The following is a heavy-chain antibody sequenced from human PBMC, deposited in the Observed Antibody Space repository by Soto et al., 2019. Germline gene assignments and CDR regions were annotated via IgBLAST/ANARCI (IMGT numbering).Heavy chain of an antibody. Sequence: PSETLSLTCAVAGGTISSGVCYWSWNRKPPGKGLEWIGYIYYRGSTNYNPSLKSRVTISVDTSKNQFSLKLSSVTAADTAVYYCATDERGYDILTGLRYYYYGMDVWGQGTTVTVSS. D-gene: IGHD3-9*01. CDR3: ATDERGYDILTGLRYYYYGMDV. CDR2: IYYRGST. CDR1: GGTISSGVCY. V-gene: IGHV4-61*08. J-gene: IGHJ6*02.